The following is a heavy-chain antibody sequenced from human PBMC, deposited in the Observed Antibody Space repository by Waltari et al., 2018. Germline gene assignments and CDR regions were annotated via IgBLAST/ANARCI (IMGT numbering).Heavy chain of an antibody. V-gene: IGHV1-69*12. D-gene: IGHD3-10*01. Sequence: VQLVQSGAEVKEPGSSVNVSCKASGGPFSTYVIIWVRNAPGQGLEWMGGIIPIFGTANHAQKFQGRVTITADESTRTVYMDLNRLRSEDTAVYYCARDPTKGVYNWFDPWGQGILVIVSS. CDR2: IIPIFGTA. CDR3: ARDPTKGVYNWFDP. CDR1: GGPFSTYV. J-gene: IGHJ5*02.